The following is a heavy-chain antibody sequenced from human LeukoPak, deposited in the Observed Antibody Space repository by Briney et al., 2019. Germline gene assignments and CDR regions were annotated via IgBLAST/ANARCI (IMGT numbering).Heavy chain of an antibody. Sequence: PGGSLRLSCAASGFTFSRYWMSWVRQAPGKGLEWVANINQDGSEKYYVDSVKGRFTISRDNTKNSLYLQMNSLRAEDAAVYYCARDTTIYSGSYYFDYWGQGTLVTVSS. CDR1: GFTFSRYW. J-gene: IGHJ4*02. V-gene: IGHV3-7*01. D-gene: IGHD1-26*01. CDR2: INQDGSEK. CDR3: ARDTTIYSGSYYFDY.